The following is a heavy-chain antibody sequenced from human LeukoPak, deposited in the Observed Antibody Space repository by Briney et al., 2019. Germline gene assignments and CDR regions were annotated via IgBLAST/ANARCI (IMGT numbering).Heavy chain of an antibody. CDR3: ARDQGRLAIAAADTGYFDL. J-gene: IGHJ2*01. V-gene: IGHV4-39*07. CDR1: GGSISSSSYY. D-gene: IGHD6-13*01. Sequence: SETLSLTCTVSGGSISSSSYYWGWIRQPPGKGLEWIGSIYYSGSTYYNPSLKSRVTISVDTSKNQFSLKLSSVTAADTAVYYCARDQGRLAIAAADTGYFDLWGRGTLVTVSS. CDR2: IYYSGST.